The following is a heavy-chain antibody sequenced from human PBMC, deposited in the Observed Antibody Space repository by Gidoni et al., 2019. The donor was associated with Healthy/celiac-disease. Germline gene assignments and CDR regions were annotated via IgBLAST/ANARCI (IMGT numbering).Heavy chain of an antibody. CDR3: ARDSGPMVRGVIITPSGFDY. J-gene: IGHJ4*02. V-gene: IGHV1-69*01. CDR2: IIPIFVTA. Sequence: QVQLVQSGAEVKKPGSSVKVSCKAAGGTFSSYAISWVRQAPGQGLEWMGGIIPIFVTANYPQKFQGRVPITSDESTSTAYMELSSLRSEDTAVYYCARDSGPMVRGVIITPSGFDYWGQGTLVTVSS. D-gene: IGHD3-10*01. CDR1: GGTFSSYA.